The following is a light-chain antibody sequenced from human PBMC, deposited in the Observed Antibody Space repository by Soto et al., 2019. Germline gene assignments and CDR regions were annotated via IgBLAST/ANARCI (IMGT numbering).Light chain of an antibody. Sequence: EIVMTQSPATLSVSPGERATLSCRASHSVSSDLAWYQQKPGQAPRLLINGASSRATGIPDRFSSSGSGTEFTLTINSLQSEDFVIYSCQQYDNWPPTFGQGTRLEIK. CDR3: QQYDNWPPT. CDR2: GAS. CDR1: HSVSSD. J-gene: IGKJ5*01. V-gene: IGKV3D-15*01.